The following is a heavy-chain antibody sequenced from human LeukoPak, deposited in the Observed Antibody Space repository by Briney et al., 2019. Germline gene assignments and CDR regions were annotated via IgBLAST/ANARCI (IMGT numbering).Heavy chain of an antibody. CDR2: ISGSGGST. CDR1: GFTFSSYA. V-gene: IGHV3-23*01. J-gene: IGHJ6*02. CDR3: AKAGSSSWSFYGMDV. Sequence: GGSLRLSCAASGFTFSSYAMSWVRQAPGKGLEWVSAISGSGGSTYYADSVKGRFTISRDNSKNTLYLQMNSLRAEDTAVYYCAKAGSSSWSFYGMDVWGQGTTVTVSS. D-gene: IGHD6-13*01.